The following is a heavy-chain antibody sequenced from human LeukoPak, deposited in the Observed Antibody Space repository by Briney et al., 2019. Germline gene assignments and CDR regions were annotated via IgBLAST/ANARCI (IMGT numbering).Heavy chain of an antibody. V-gene: IGHV3-53*01. Sequence: PRGSLRLSCVASGFILSNNYMSWVRQAPGKGLEWVSVLYNAGSTYYTDSVRRRFTISRDNSKNTLYLQMYSLRAEDTAVYYCASLKGLFDYFDYWGQGSLVTVCS. CDR3: ASLKGLFDYFDY. CDR2: LYNAGST. D-gene: IGHD3-22*01. CDR1: GFILSNNY. J-gene: IGHJ4*02.